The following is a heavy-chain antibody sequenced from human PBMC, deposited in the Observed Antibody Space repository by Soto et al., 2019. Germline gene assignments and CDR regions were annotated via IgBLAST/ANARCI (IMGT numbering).Heavy chain of an antibody. CDR3: ARSLGGVGATWYYYYGMDV. D-gene: IGHD1-26*01. Sequence: ASVKVSCKASGYTFTSYYMHWVRQAPGQGLEWMGIINPSGGSTSYAQKFQGRVTMTRDTSTSTVYMELSSLRSEDTAVYYCARSLGGVGATWYYYYGMDVWGQGTTVTVSS. CDR1: GYTFTSYY. CDR2: INPSGGST. J-gene: IGHJ6*02. V-gene: IGHV1-46*01.